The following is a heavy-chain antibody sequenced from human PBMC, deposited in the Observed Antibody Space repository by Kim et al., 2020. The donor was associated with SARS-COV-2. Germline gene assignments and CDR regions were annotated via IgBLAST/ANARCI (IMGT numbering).Heavy chain of an antibody. V-gene: IGHV3-23*01. Sequence: GGSLRLSCVASGFTFSTYALNWVRQSPGGGLQWLSSISGDTSSKYHADSIRGRFIISRDNSKNTLYLQMNDLRADDTAVYYCAKGPSRGNWFTELLYFDYWGQGVLVTVSS. CDR1: GFTFSTYA. CDR3: AKGPSRGNWFTELLYFDY. J-gene: IGHJ4*02. CDR2: ISGDTSSK. D-gene: IGHD3-10*01.